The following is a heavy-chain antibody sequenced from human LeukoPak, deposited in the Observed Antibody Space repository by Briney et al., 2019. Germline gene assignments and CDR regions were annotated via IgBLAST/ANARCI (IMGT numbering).Heavy chain of an antibody. CDR2: ISYDGSNK. V-gene: IGHV3-30*18. Sequence: PGGSLRLSCAASGFTFSSYGMHWVRQAPGKGLEWVAVISYDGSNKYYADSVKGRFTISRDNSKNTLYLQMNSLRAEDTAVYYCAKQGRVATLDYWGQGTLVTVSS. J-gene: IGHJ4*02. CDR1: GFTFSSYG. D-gene: IGHD5-12*01. CDR3: AKQGRVATLDY.